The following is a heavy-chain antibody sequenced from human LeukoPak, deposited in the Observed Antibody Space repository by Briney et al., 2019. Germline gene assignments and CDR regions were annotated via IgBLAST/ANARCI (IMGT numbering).Heavy chain of an antibody. CDR3: ARDIETGTTYLGLGSLDY. V-gene: IGHV3-30*07. CDR2: ISYDGSNK. J-gene: IGHJ4*02. D-gene: IGHD1-7*01. Sequence: GGSLRLSCAASGFTFSSYAMHWVRQAPGKGLEWVAVISYDGSNKYYADSVKGRFTISRDNSKNTLYLQMNSLRSEDTAVYYCARDIETGTTYLGLGSLDYWGQGTLVTVSS. CDR1: GFTFSSYA.